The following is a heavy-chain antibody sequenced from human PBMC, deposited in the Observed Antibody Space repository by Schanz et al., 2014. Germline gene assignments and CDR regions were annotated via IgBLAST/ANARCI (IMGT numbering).Heavy chain of an antibody. CDR3: ARHNGFSFANAFDI. CDR1: RLNFNNAW. V-gene: IGHV4-39*01. Sequence: VQLEESGGGLVKPGGSLKLSCAASRLNFNNAWMHWVRQAPGKGLEWVGSLFYSGRTHYSPSLKSRVTISVDTSKNQFSLKLFSLTAADTAVYYCARHNGFSFANAFDIWGQGTVVTVSS. J-gene: IGHJ3*02. D-gene: IGHD5-18*01. CDR2: LFYSGRT.